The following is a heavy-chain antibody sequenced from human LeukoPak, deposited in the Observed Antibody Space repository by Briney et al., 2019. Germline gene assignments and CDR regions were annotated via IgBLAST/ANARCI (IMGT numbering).Heavy chain of an antibody. CDR1: GFTFNSYG. J-gene: IGHJ5*02. V-gene: IGHV3-30*02. CDR3: ARGETSLDP. Sequence: GGSLRLSCAASGFTFNSYGMDWVRQAPGKGLEWVAFIRSDGSTKYYADSVKGRFTISRDNSKNTLYLQMNSLRAEDTAVYYCARGETSLDPWGQGTLVTVSS. CDR2: IRSDGSTK. D-gene: IGHD1-14*01.